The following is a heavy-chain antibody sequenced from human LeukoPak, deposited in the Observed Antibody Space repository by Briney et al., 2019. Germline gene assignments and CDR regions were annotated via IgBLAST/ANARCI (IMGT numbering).Heavy chain of an antibody. CDR3: ARGAYCSTTRCYPENWFDP. J-gene: IGHJ5*02. CDR2: MNPNSGNT. V-gene: IGHV1-8*03. Sequence: ASVKVSCKTSGYTFIGYDINWVRQATGQGLEWMGWMNPNSGNTGYARKFQGRVTITRNTSISTAYMELSSLRSEDTAVYYCARGAYCSTTRCYPENWFDPWGQGTLVIVSS. CDR1: GYTFIGYD. D-gene: IGHD2-2*01.